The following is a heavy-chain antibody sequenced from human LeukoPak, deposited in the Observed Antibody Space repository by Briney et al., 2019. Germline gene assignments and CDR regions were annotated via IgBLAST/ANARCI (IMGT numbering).Heavy chain of an antibody. Sequence: SETLSLTCAVYGGSFSDYFWSWIRQPPGRGLEWIGEINHRGSANYNSSLKSRVTISVDTSKTQFSLKLTSVTAADTAVYYCARRAPDRGSGSSSRHFDYWGQGILVTVSS. J-gene: IGHJ4*02. V-gene: IGHV4-34*01. CDR3: ARRAPDRGSGSSSRHFDY. CDR1: GGSFSDYF. D-gene: IGHD3-10*01. CDR2: INHRGSA.